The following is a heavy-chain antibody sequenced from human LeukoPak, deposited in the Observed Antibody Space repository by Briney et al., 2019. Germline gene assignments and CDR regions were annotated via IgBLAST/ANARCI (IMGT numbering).Heavy chain of an antibody. CDR2: IYYSGST. CDR1: GGSISRTNHY. V-gene: IGHV4-61*01. D-gene: IGHD2-15*01. J-gene: IGHJ6*03. Sequence: SETLSLTCTVSGGSISRTNHYWSWIRQPPGKGLEWIGYIYYSGSTNYNPSLKSRVTISVDTSKNQFSLKLSSVTAADTAVYYCARITVVVAATHDYYYMDVWGKGTTVTVSS. CDR3: ARITVVVAATHDYYYMDV.